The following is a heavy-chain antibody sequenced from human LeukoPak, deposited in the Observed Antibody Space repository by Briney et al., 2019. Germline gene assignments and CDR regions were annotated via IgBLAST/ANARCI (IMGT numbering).Heavy chain of an antibody. D-gene: IGHD6-6*01. J-gene: IGHJ4*02. CDR1: GDSISSYY. CDR2: IYTSGGT. V-gene: IGHV4-4*09. CDR3: ARLTRLSTSPDRYYLDY. Sequence: SEALSLTCTVSGDSISSYYWSWIRQPPGKGLEWIGYIYTSGGTNYIPSLKGRVTISIDTSKNQFSLKLSSVTAADSAVYYCARLTRLSTSPDRYYLDYWGQGTLVTVSS.